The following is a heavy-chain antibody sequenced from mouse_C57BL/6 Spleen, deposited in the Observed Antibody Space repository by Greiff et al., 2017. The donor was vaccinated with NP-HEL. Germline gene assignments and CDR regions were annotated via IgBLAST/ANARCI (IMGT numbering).Heavy chain of an antibody. D-gene: IGHD1-1*01. V-gene: IGHV1-4*01. J-gene: IGHJ2*01. Sequence: QVHVKQSGAELARPGASVKMSCKASGYTFTSYTMHWVKQRPGQGLEWIGYINPSSGYTKYNQKFKDKATLTADKSSSTAYMQLSSLTSEDSAVYYCARSWGITTVFDYWGQGTTLTVSS. CDR3: ARSWGITTVFDY. CDR1: GYTFTSYT. CDR2: INPSSGYT.